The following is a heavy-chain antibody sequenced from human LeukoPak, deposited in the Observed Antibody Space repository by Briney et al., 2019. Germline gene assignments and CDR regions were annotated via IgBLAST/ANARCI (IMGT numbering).Heavy chain of an antibody. J-gene: IGHJ5*02. CDR2: MNPNSGNT. CDR1: GYTFSSYD. CDR3: ARGYTSLRYFDWPPGPARPYNWFYP. Sequence: VASVKVSCKASGYTFSSYDINWVRQATGQGLEWMGWMNPNSGNTGYAQKFQGRVTMTRNTSISTACMELSSLTSEDAAMYYCARGYTSLRYFDWPPGPARPYNWFYPCGQGTLVTVSS. D-gene: IGHD3-9*01. V-gene: IGHV1-8*01.